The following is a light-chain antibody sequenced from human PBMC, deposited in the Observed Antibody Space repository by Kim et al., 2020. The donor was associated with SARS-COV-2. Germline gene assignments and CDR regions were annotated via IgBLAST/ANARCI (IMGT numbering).Light chain of an antibody. CDR1: NYNNGTNY. J-gene: IGLJ2*01. V-gene: IGLV1-51*01. Sequence: VTNAGPGSNYNNGTNYVAWYQQLPGTAPKLHIYDNDKRHSGIPDRFSGSKSGTSATLDITGLQTGDEADYYCATWDNSLNGLVFGGGTQLTVL. CDR3: ATWDNSLNGLV. CDR2: DND.